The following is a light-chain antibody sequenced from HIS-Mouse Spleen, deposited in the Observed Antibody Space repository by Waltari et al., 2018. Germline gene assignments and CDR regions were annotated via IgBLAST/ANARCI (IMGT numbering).Light chain of an antibody. Sequence: QPVLTQPPSSSASPGQSARLTCTLPSHLNVGTHNITRYQRRPGSPPRYLLYYYSHSDKGQGSGVPSRFSGSKDASANTGILLISGLQSEDEADYYCMIWPSNAYVVFGGGTKLTVL. V-gene: IGLV5-37*01. CDR3: MIWPSNAYVV. J-gene: IGLJ2*01. CDR1: SHLNVGTHN. CDR2: YYSHSDK.